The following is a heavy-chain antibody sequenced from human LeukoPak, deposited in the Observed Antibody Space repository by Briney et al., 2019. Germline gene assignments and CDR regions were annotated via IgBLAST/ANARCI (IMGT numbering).Heavy chain of an antibody. J-gene: IGHJ3*02. CDR2: ISYDGSNK. CDR3: AKALTSGWYLDAFNI. V-gene: IGHV3-30*18. Sequence: GGSLRLSCAASGFTFSSCGMHWVRKAPGKGLEWVAVISYDGSNKYYADSVKGRFTISRDNSKNTLFLEMNSLRAEDTAVYYCAKALTSGWYLDAFNIWGQGTMVTVSS. CDR1: GFTFSSCG. D-gene: IGHD6-19*01.